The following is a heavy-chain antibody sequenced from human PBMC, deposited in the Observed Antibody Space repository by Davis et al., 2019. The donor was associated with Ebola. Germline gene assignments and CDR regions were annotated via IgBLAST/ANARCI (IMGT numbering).Heavy chain of an antibody. V-gene: IGHV3-23*01. CDR2: ISGIGGST. CDR3: AKNAGGTTTRFITS. D-gene: IGHD3-22*01. CDR1: GLTFSSYA. Sequence: GGSLRLSCAASGLTFSSYAMSWVRQAPGKGLEWVSGISGIGGSTYYADSVEGRFTISRDNSRNTLYLQMNSLRAEDAAVYYCAKNAGGTTTRFITSWGQGTLVTVSS. J-gene: IGHJ4*02.